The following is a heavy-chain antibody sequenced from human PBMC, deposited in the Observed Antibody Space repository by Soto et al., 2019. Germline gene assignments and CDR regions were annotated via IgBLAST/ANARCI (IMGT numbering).Heavy chain of an antibody. Sequence: SETLSLTCSVSGGSISGSYWSWIRQSPGKGLEWLGYVYYTGSTNYSPSLRSRVSVSVDTSKNEFSLRLSSVTAADTAVYFCARSVAVPGAHIDYWGRGTQVTVSS. J-gene: IGHJ4*02. CDR3: ARSVAVPGAHIDY. V-gene: IGHV4-59*01. CDR1: GGSISGSY. CDR2: VYYTGST. D-gene: IGHD6-19*01.